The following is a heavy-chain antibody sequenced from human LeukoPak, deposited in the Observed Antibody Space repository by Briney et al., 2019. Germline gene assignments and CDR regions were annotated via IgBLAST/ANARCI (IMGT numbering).Heavy chain of an antibody. CDR3: ARDTSTSRSNWFDP. CDR2: ISSSSSYI. J-gene: IGHJ5*02. D-gene: IGHD2-2*01. CDR1: GFTFSSYS. V-gene: IGHV3-21*01. Sequence: GGSLRLSCAASGFTFSSYSMNWVRQAPGKGLEWVSSISSSSSYIYYADSVKGRFTISKDNAKNSLYLQMNSLRAEDTAVYYCARDTSTSRSNWFDPWGQGPLVTVSS.